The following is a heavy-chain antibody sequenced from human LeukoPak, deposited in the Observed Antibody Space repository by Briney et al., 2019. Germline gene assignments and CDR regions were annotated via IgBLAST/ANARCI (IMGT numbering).Heavy chain of an antibody. J-gene: IGHJ6*03. D-gene: IGHD3-10*01. V-gene: IGHV4-39*07. Sequence: SETLSLTCTVSGGSISSSSYYWGWIRQPPGKGLEWIGSIYYSGSTYYNPSLKSRATISVDTSKNQFSLKLSSVTAADTAVYYCARLITGITMVRGGHYYYYMDVWGKGTTVTISS. CDR3: ARLITGITMVRGGHYYYYMDV. CDR2: IYYSGST. CDR1: GGSISSSSYY.